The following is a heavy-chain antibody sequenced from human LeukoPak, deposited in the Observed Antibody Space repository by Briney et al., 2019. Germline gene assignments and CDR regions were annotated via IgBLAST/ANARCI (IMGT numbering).Heavy chain of an antibody. CDR2: INSDGSDT. V-gene: IGHV3-74*01. CDR3: ARVPYGSGTFDY. CDR1: GFTFSSYW. J-gene: IGHJ4*02. Sequence: GGSLRLSCAASGFTFSSYWMHWVRRAPGKGLVWVSRINSDGSDTTYADFVKGRFTISRDNAKNTLYLQMNSLRAEDTAVYYCARVPYGSGTFDYWGQGTLVTVSS. D-gene: IGHD3-10*01.